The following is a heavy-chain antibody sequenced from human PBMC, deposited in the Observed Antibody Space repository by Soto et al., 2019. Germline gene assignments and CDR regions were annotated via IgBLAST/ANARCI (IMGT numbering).Heavy chain of an antibody. V-gene: IGHV4-30-4*01. Sequence: SETLSLTCTVSGGSISSGDYYWSWIRQPPGKGLEWIGYIYYSGSTYYNPSLKSRVTISVDTSKNQFSLKLSSVTAADTAVYYCARTMTDHYFDYWGQGTLVTVSS. CDR3: ARTMTDHYFDY. J-gene: IGHJ4*02. D-gene: IGHD3-22*01. CDR1: GGSISSGDYY. CDR2: IYYSGST.